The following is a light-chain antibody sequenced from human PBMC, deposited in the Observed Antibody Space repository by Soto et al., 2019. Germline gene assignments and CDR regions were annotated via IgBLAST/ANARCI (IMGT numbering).Light chain of an antibody. J-gene: IGKJ4*01. CDR2: GAY. Sequence: IVMTQSPATLSVSPGERATLFCRASQSVSSNLAWYQQRPGQAPRLLIFGAYTRATGIPARFSGSGSGTEFTLIISSLQSEDSAVYFCQQYNNWPPLTFGGGTKVDIK. CDR1: QSVSSN. CDR3: QQYNNWPPLT. V-gene: IGKV3D-15*01.